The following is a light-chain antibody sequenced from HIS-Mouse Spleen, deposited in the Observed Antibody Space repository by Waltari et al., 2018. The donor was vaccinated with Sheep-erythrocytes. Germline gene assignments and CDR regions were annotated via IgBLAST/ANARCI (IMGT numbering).Light chain of an antibody. Sequence: AIQMTQTPSSLSASVGDSVTITCRASQGIRNYLGWYQQKPVKAPKLLIYAASSLQSGVPSRFSGSGSGTDFTLTISSLQPEDFATYYCLQDYNYPYTFGQGTKLEIK. CDR3: LQDYNYPYT. CDR2: AAS. CDR1: QGIRNY. J-gene: IGKJ2*01. V-gene: IGKV1-6*01.